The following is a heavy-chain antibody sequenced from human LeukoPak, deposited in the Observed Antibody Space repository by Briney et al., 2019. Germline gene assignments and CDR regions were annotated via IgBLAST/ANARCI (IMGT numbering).Heavy chain of an antibody. V-gene: IGHV1-24*01. CDR2: FDPDDGET. CDR3: ATATPRDPLSYYGMDV. CDR1: GYTLTQLS. J-gene: IGHJ6*02. Sequence: ASVKVSCKVSGYTLTQLSMHWVRQAPGKGLEWMGGFDPDDGETIYAQKFKGSVTMTEDTSKDTVYMELSSLRSEDTAVYSCATATPRDPLSYYGMDVWGQGTTVTVSS.